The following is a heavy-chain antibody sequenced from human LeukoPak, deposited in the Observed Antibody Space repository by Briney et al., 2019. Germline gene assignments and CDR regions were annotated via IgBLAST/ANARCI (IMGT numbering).Heavy chain of an antibody. J-gene: IGHJ4*02. CDR1: GFTFRSHA. Sequence: GGSLRLSCVGSGFTFRSHAMSWVRQAPEKGLEFVSGIYENGGTTYYADSVKGRFTISRDNAKNSLYLQMNSLRAEDTAVYYCGRDYWGQGTLVTVSS. CDR3: GRDY. V-gene: IGHV3-23*01. CDR2: IYENGGTT.